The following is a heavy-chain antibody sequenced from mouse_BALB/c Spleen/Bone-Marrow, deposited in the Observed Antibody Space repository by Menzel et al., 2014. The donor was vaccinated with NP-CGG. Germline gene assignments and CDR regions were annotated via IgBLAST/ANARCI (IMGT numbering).Heavy chain of an antibody. Sequence: LQQSGSELVRPGASVKLSCKASGYTFTSYWMHWVKQRPGQGLEWIGNIYPGSGSTNYDEKFKSKATLTVDTSSSTAYMQLSSLTSEDSAVYYCTKGSPSACWGQGTLVTVSA. CDR2: IYPGSGST. CDR3: TKGSPSAC. J-gene: IGHJ3*01. V-gene: IGHV1S22*01. CDR1: GYTFTSYW.